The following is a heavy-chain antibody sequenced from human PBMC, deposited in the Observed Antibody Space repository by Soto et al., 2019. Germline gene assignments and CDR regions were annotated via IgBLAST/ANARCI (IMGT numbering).Heavy chain of an antibody. CDR1: GFTFSNAW. J-gene: IGHJ5*02. V-gene: IGHV3-15*01. D-gene: IGHD3-16*02. CDR3: TTETLMITFGGVIVKTNH. Sequence: GGSLRLSCAASGFTFSNAWMSWVRQAPGKGLEWVGRIKSKTDGGTTDYAAPVKGRFTISRDDSKNTLYLQMNSLKTEETAVYYCTTETLMITFGGVIVKTNHWGQGTLVTVSS. CDR2: IKSKTDGGTT.